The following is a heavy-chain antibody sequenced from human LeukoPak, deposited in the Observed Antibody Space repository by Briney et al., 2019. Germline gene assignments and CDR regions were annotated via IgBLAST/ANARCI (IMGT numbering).Heavy chain of an antibody. CDR1: GGSFSGYY. CDR3: ARGVYDYVWGSYRKPHFDY. V-gene: IGHV4-34*01. Sequence: PSETLSLTCAVYGGSFSGYYWSWIRQPPGKGLEWIGEISHSGSTNHNPSLKSRVTISVDTSKNQFSLKLSSVTAADTAVYYCARGVYDYVWGSYRKPHFDYWGQGTLVTVSS. CDR2: ISHSGST. D-gene: IGHD3-16*02. J-gene: IGHJ4*02.